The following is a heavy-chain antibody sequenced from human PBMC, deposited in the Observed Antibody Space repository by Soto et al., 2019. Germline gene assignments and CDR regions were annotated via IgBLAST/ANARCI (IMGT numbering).Heavy chain of an antibody. CDR2: IIPIFGTA. J-gene: IGHJ5*02. CDR3: ARVYQIAYYDFWSGDNWFDP. V-gene: IGHV1-69*06. D-gene: IGHD3-3*01. CDR1: GGTFSSYA. Sequence: QVQLVQSGAEVKKPGSSVKVSCKASGGTFSSYAISWVRQAPGQGLEWMGGIIPIFGTANYAQKFQGRVTITADKSTSKAYMELSSLRSEDTAVYYCARVYQIAYYDFWSGDNWFDPWGQGTLVTVSS.